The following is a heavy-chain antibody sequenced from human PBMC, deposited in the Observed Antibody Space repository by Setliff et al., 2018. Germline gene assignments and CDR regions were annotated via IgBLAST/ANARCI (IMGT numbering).Heavy chain of an antibody. CDR2: IWHDGTNK. V-gene: IGHV3-30*02. CDR3: ARDAPTPYYNFWSGILEY. CDR1: GLTLINNG. D-gene: IGHD3-3*01. Sequence: PGGSLRLSCAASGLTLINNGFHWVRQAPGKGLEWVAIIWHDGTNKYYADSVKGRFDISRDNSKNTLYLQMNTLRVEDTALYYCARDAPTPYYNFWSGILEYWGQGALVTVSS. J-gene: IGHJ4*02.